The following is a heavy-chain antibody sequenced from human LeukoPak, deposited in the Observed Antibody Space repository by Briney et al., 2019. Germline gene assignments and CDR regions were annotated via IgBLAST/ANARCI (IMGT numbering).Heavy chain of an antibody. Sequence: ASVKVSCKASGYTFTGYYMHWVRQAPGQGLEWMGWINPNSGGTNYAQKFQGRVTMTRDTSISTAYMELSRLRSDDTAVYYCARTPYYGSGRGYMDVWGKGTTVTISS. CDR1: GYTFTGYY. CDR3: ARTPYYGSGRGYMDV. D-gene: IGHD3-10*01. CDR2: INPNSGGT. J-gene: IGHJ6*03. V-gene: IGHV1-2*02.